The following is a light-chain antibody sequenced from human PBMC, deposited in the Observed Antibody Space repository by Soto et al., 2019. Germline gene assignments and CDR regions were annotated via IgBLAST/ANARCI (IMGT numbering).Light chain of an antibody. CDR1: NIGIKS. CDR2: GNR. Sequence: SSELTQPPSVSVAPGQTARISCGGDNIGIKSVQWYQQRPGQAPVLVGHGNRDRPSGIAERFSGSNSGNTASLSISRVEAGDEADYYCQVWDSSSDHYVFGTGTKLTVL. J-gene: IGLJ1*01. CDR3: QVWDSSSDHYV. V-gene: IGLV3-21*02.